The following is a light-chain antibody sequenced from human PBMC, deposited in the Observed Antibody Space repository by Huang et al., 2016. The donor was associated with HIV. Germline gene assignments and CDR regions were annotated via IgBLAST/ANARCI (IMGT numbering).Light chain of an antibody. CDR2: DAS. V-gene: IGKV3-11*01. CDR1: QSVRSY. Sequence: EIVLTQSPATLSLSPGERATLSCRASQSVRSYLAWYQQKPGQAPSLLIYDASNRATVIPARFSGSGSGTDFTLTISNLQSEDFAVYYCQQRSAWPLTFGGGTKVEI. J-gene: IGKJ4*01. CDR3: QQRSAWPLT.